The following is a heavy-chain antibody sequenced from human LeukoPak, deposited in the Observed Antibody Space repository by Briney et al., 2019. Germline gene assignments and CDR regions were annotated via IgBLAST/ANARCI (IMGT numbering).Heavy chain of an antibody. CDR1: GGSIGSSTYY. CDR2: IYYSGST. CDR3: ARIQYCTNGVCYNYFDY. V-gene: IGHV4-39*01. Sequence: SETLSLTCTVSGGSIGSSTYYWGWIRQPPGKGLEWIGSIYYSGSTYYNPSLKSRVTISVDTSRTQFSLNLSSVTAADTAVYYCARIQYCTNGVCYNYFDYWGQGTLVTVSS. D-gene: IGHD2-8*01. J-gene: IGHJ4*02.